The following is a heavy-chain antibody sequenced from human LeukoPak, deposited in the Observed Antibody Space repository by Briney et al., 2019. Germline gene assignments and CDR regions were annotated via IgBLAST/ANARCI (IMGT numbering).Heavy chain of an antibody. CDR2: IRSDGSIK. J-gene: IGHJ4*02. V-gene: IGHV3-30*02. Sequence: GGSLRLSCAASGFTFSAYGMHWVRQAPGKGLEWVAFIRSDGSIKYYADSVKGRFTVSRDNSKNTLYVQMNSLSAEDTAVYYCAKDTPIPYFVYWGQGTLVSVSS. CDR1: GFTFSAYG. D-gene: IGHD2-21*01. CDR3: AKDTPIPYFVY.